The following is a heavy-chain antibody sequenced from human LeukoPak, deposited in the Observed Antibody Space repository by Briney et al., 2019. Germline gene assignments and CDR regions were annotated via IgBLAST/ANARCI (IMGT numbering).Heavy chain of an antibody. D-gene: IGHD3-22*01. Sequence: GRSLRLSCAASGFTFSSYAMHWVRQAPGKGLEWVAVISYDGSNKCYADSVKGRFTISRDNSKNTLYLQMNSLRAEDTAVYYCARVGHYYDSSGYYSFVDHWGQGTLVPVSS. CDR1: GFTFSSYA. J-gene: IGHJ4*02. CDR2: ISYDGSNK. V-gene: IGHV3-30*04. CDR3: ARVGHYYDSSGYYSFVDH.